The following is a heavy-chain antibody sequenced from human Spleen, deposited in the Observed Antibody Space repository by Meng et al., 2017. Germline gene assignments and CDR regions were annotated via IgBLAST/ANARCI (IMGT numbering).Heavy chain of an antibody. V-gene: IGHV4-34*01. J-gene: IGHJ4*02. CDR2: INHSGST. CDR1: GGSFSDYY. Sequence: VQLERWGAGLLMLSGVLSPSCVVSGGSFSDYYGSWIRQPPGKGLEWIGEINHSGSTNYNPSLESRATISVDTSQNNLSLKLSSLTAADSAVYYCARGPTTMAHDFDYWGQGTLVTVSS. CDR3: ARGPTTMAHDFDY. D-gene: IGHD4-11*01.